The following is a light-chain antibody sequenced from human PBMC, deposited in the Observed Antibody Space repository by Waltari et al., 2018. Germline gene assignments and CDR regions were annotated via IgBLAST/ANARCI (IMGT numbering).Light chain of an antibody. V-gene: IGLV2-11*01. J-gene: IGLJ1*01. CDR1: SSDVGAYNY. CDR2: DVS. CDR3: CSYAGSYTYV. Sequence: QSALTQPPSVSGSPGQSVTISCTGTSSDVGAYNYVSWYQQHPGKAPKLMIYDVSKRPSVVPDRFSGSKSGNTASLTISGLQGEDEADYYCCSYAGSYTYVFGTGTKVTVL.